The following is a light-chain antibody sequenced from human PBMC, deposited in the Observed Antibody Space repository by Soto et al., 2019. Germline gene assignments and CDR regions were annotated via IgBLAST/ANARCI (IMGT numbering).Light chain of an antibody. Sequence: SYELAQAPSVSVAPGQTARITCGGDNIGSKSVHWYQQKPGQAPVLVIYDDSDRPSGIPERFSGSNSGTTATLTISRVEAGDEADFYCQVWDPGRDHRGVFGGGTKLTVL. CDR3: QVWDPGRDHRGV. J-gene: IGLJ3*02. CDR2: DDS. CDR1: NIGSKS. V-gene: IGLV3-21*02.